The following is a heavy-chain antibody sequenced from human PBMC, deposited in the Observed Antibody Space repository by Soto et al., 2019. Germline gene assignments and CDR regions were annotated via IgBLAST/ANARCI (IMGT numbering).Heavy chain of an antibody. J-gene: IGHJ4*02. D-gene: IGHD6-19*01. CDR2: TRDRANSYTT. CDR1: GFSFSDHY. V-gene: IGHV3-72*01. CDR3: VRDSGRGWSNFDY. Sequence: EVQLVESGGGLVQPGGSLRLSCAGSGFSFSDHYMDWVRQAPGKGLEWVGRTRDRANSYTTEYAASVKGRFTISRDDSKNSLYLQMNSLKTEDTAVYYCVRDSGRGWSNFDYWGQGSLVTVSS.